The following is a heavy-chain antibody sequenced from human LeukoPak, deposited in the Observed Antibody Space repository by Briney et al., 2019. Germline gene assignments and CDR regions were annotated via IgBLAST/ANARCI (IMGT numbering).Heavy chain of an antibody. V-gene: IGHV1-2*04. D-gene: IGHD5-18*01. CDR1: GYTFTGYY. CDR3: ARDFGYSYGYSGVCYYGMDV. CDR2: INPNTGGT. J-gene: IGHJ6*02. Sequence: ASVKVSCKASGYTFTGYYMHWVRQTPGQGLEWMGWINPNTGGTNYAQKFQGWVTMTRDTSISTAYMELSRLRSDDTAVYYCARDFGYSYGYSGVCYYGMDVWGQGTTVTVSS.